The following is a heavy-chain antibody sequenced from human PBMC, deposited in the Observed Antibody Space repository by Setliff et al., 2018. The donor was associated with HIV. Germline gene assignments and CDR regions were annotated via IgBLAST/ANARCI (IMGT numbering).Heavy chain of an antibody. J-gene: IGHJ4*02. CDR2: INSDGSGT. Sequence: PGGSLRLSCAASGFTFSSYWMHWVRQVPGKGLVWVSRINSDGSGTSYADSVQGRFTISRDNAKNTLYLQMNSLRAEDTAVYYCARDSEPGTRVAGTTGLDYWGQGSLVTVSS. V-gene: IGHV3-74*01. CDR1: GFTFSSYW. D-gene: IGHD6-19*01. CDR3: ARDSEPGTRVAGTTGLDY.